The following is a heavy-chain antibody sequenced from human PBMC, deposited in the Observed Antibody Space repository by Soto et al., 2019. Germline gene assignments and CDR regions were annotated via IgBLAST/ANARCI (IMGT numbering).Heavy chain of an antibody. CDR1: GFTFSSYA. V-gene: IGHV3-30-3*01. J-gene: IGHJ6*02. Sequence: PGGSLRLSCAASGFTFSSYAMHWVRQAPGKGLEWVAVISYDGSNKYYADSVKGRFTISRDNSKNTLYLQMNSLRAEDTAVYYYAREEGGMDVWGQGTTVTVSS. CDR3: AREEGGMDV. CDR2: ISYDGSNK.